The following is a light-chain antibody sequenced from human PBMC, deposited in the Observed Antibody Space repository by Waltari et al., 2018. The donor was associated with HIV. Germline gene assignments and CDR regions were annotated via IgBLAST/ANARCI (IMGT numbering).Light chain of an antibody. J-gene: IGKJ4*02. Sequence: DIHLSQSPSSLSASVGDSVTITCRASESIYPYLNWFQQTPKKAPKLIISAASNLESGVPSRFRGRGSVAVFTLSISGLQLGDFATYYCQQSRSTPLTFGAGTRVE. CDR1: ESIYPY. CDR2: AAS. CDR3: QQSRSTPLT. V-gene: IGKV1-39*01.